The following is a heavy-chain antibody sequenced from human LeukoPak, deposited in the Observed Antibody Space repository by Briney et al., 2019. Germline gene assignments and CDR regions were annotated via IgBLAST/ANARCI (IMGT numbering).Heavy chain of an antibody. Sequence: GSLRLSCTAPGFTFGDYAMSWVRQAPGKGLEWVGFIRSKAYGGTTEYAASVKGRFTISRDDSKSIAYLQMNSLKTEDTAVYYCTRYYYGSGSYTFDYWGQGTLVTVSS. CDR1: GFTFGDYA. J-gene: IGHJ4*02. CDR3: TRYYYGSGSYTFDY. V-gene: IGHV3-49*04. D-gene: IGHD3-10*01. CDR2: IRSKAYGGTT.